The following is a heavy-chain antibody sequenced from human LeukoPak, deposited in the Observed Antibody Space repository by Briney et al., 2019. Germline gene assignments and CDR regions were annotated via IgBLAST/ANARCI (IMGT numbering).Heavy chain of an antibody. CDR2: INHSGST. D-gene: IGHD6-19*01. CDR1: GGSFSGYY. CDR3: ARGRGSSGWYLYYFDY. J-gene: IGHJ4*02. V-gene: IGHV4-34*01. Sequence: SETLSLTCAVYGGSFSGYYWSWIRQPPGKGLEWIGDINHSGSTNYNPSLKSRVTISVDTSKNQFSLKLSSVTAADTAVYYCARGRGSSGWYLYYFDYWGQGTLVTVSS.